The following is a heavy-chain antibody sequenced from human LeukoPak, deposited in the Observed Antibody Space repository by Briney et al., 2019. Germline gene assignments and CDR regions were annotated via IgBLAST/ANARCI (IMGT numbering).Heavy chain of an antibody. CDR1: GFTFSSYA. CDR3: AKDTTYYYDSSGYYSTDYFDY. V-gene: IGHV3-23*01. Sequence: GGSLRLSCAASGFTFSSYAMSWVRQAQGKGLEWVSAIGGSGGSTYYADSVKGRFTISRDNSKNTLYLQMNSLRAEDTAVYYCAKDTTYYYDSSGYYSTDYFDYWGQGTLVTVSS. J-gene: IGHJ4*02. CDR2: IGGSGGST. D-gene: IGHD3-22*01.